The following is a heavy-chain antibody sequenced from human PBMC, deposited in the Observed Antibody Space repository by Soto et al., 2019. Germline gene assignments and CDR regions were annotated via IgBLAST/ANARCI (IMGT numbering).Heavy chain of an antibody. D-gene: IGHD3-22*01. CDR1: GYTFTSYG. V-gene: IGHV1-18*01. CDR3: ARGGVVEVMSGYYGMDV. CDR2: VSAYNGNT. J-gene: IGHJ6*02. Sequence: ASVKVSCKASGYTFTSYGISWVRQAPGQGLEWMGWVSAYNGNTNYAQKLQGRVTMTTDTSTSTAYMELRSLRSEDTAVYYCARGGVVEVMSGYYGMDVWGQGTTVILCS.